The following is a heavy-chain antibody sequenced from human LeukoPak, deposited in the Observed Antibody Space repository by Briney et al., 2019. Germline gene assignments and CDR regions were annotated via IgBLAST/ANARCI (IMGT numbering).Heavy chain of an antibody. D-gene: IGHD3-10*01. V-gene: IGHV1-46*01. Sequence: ASVKVSCKASGYTFTSYYMHWVRQAPGQGLEWMGIINPSGGSTSYAQKFQGRVTLTRDTSTSTVYMELSSLRSEDTAVYYCARDGGFHGSGSYYNSLDYWGQGTLVTVSS. J-gene: IGHJ4*02. CDR3: ARDGGFHGSGSYYNSLDY. CDR1: GYTFTSYY. CDR2: INPSGGST.